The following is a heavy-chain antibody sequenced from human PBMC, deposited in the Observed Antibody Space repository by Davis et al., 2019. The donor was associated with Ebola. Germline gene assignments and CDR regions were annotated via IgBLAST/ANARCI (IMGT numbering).Heavy chain of an antibody. CDR3: ARDHHDILTGFEVGFDY. CDR1: GFTLSSYG. D-gene: IGHD3-9*01. CDR2: IWYDGSNK. V-gene: IGHV3-33*01. J-gene: IGHJ4*02. Sequence: GESLKISCAASGFTLSSYGLNWVRQAPGKGLEWVAVIWYDGSNKYYADSVKGRFTISRDNSKNTLYLQMNSLRAEDTAVYYCARDHHDILTGFEVGFDYWGQGTLVTVSS.